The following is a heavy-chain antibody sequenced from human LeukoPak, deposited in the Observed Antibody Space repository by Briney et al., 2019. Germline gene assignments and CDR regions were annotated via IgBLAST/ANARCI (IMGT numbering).Heavy chain of an antibody. CDR1: GGSFSGYY. V-gene: IGHV4-34*01. J-gene: IGHJ4*02. Sequence: PSETLSLTCAVYGGSFSGYYWSWIRQPPGKGLEWIGEINHSGSTNYNPSLKSRVTISVDMSKNQFSLKLSSVTAADTAVYYCSREKIVLMVYAIQGGFDYWGQGTLVTVS. CDR3: SREKIVLMVYAIQGGFDY. CDR2: INHSGST. D-gene: IGHD2-8*01.